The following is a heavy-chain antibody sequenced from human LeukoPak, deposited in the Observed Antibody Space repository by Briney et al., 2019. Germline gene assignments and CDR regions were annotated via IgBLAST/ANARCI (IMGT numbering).Heavy chain of an antibody. CDR3: ARVSDGSGSYYFDY. D-gene: IGHD3-10*01. CDR2: INWNGGST. V-gene: IGHV3-20*01. CDR1: GFTFDDYG. Sequence: GGSLRLSCAASGFTFDDYGMSWVRHAPGKGLEWVSGINWNGGSTGYAVSVKGRFTISRDNAKNSLYLQMNSLRAEDTALYHCARVSDGSGSYYFDYWGQGTLVTVSS. J-gene: IGHJ4*02.